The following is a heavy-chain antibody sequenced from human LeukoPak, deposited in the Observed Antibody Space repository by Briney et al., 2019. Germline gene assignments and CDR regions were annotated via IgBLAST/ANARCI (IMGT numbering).Heavy chain of an antibody. Sequence: SETLSLTRTVSAGSISSGSYYWGWIRQPPGKVLECIASMYSRRPTFYSPSLKSRVTISVDTSKNPPSLRLRSATAADTAVYYRASHPPRDGSAFDYWGQGTLVTASS. CDR2: MYSRRPT. J-gene: IGHJ4*02. CDR3: ASHPPRDGSAFDY. CDR1: AGSISSGSYY. V-gene: IGHV4-39*01.